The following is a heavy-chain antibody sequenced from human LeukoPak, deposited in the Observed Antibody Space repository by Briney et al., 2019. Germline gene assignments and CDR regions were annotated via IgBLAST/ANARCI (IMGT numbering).Heavy chain of an antibody. D-gene: IGHD6-6*01. CDR2: ISYHGSNK. Sequence: GGSLRLSCAASGFTFSSYAMHWVRQAPGKGLEWVAVISYHGSNKNYADSVKGRFTISRDNSKNTLFLQMNSLKTDDTAVYYCARGSHRIDYSSSGAFDPWGQGTLVTVSS. J-gene: IGHJ5*02. V-gene: IGHV3-30*04. CDR1: GFTFSSYA. CDR3: ARGSHRIDYSSSGAFDP.